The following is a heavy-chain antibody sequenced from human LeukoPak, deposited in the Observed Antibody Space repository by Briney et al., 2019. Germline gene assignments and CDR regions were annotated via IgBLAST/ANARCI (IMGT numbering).Heavy chain of an antibody. D-gene: IGHD6-19*01. J-gene: IGHJ4*02. Sequence: GGSLRLSCAASGFTFTSYNMNWVRQAPGKGLEWVSSISTSSSYIYYADSVKGRFTISRDNAKNSLYLQMNSLRAEDTAVYYCARVSPGIAVARFSYNDYWGQGTLVTVSS. V-gene: IGHV3-21*01. CDR2: ISTSSSYI. CDR1: GFTFTSYN. CDR3: ARVSPGIAVARFSYNDY.